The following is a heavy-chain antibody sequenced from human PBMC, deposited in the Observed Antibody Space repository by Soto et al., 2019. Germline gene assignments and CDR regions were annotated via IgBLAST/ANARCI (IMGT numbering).Heavy chain of an antibody. Sequence: GESLKISCKGSGYSFTSYWIGWVRQMPGKGLEWMGIIYPGDSDTRDSPSFQGQVTISADKSISTAYLQWSSLKASDTAMYYCARRGGAVGATFWFDPWGQGTLVTVSS. CDR1: GYSFTSYW. V-gene: IGHV5-51*01. J-gene: IGHJ5*02. CDR2: IYPGDSDT. D-gene: IGHD1-26*01. CDR3: ARRGGAVGATFWFDP.